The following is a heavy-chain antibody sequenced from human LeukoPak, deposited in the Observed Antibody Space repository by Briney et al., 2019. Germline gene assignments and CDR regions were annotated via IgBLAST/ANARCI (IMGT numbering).Heavy chain of an antibody. Sequence: GGSLRLSCAASGFTFSDYYMSWVRQAPEKGLEWVSFITGSSRSINYADSVKGRFTISRDNAKSSMYLQMNSPRAEDTAVYFCARVVYRYGYAFDIWGQGTEVTVSS. CDR1: GFTFSDYY. J-gene: IGHJ3*02. V-gene: IGHV3-11*06. D-gene: IGHD5-18*01. CDR2: ITGSSRSI. CDR3: ARVVYRYGYAFDI.